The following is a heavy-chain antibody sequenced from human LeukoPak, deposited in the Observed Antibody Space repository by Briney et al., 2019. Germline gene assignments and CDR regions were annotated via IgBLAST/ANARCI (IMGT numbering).Heavy chain of an antibody. CDR3: ARDLYSSGWTNYYYGMDV. J-gene: IGHJ6*02. CDR1: GGTFSSYA. D-gene: IGHD6-19*01. CDR2: IIPILDIA. Sequence: ASVKVSCKASGGTFSSYAISWVRQAPGQGLEWMGRIIPILDIANYAQKFQGRVTITADKSTSTAYMELSSLRSEDTAAYYCARDLYSSGWTNYYYGMDVWGQGTTVTVSS. V-gene: IGHV1-69*04.